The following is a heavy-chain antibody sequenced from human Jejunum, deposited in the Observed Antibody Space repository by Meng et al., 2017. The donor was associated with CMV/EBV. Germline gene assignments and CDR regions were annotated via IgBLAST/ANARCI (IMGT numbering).Heavy chain of an antibody. Sequence: EYTFPDYYVHWVRQAPGQGLEWMGYINPYTGDTNYAQKFQGRVTMTRDTSTNTAYMELTRLRSDDTALYYCAKDGGSFLDYYFDSWGQGTLVTVSS. CDR3: AKDGGSFLDYYFDS. CDR1: EYTFPDYY. V-gene: IGHV1-2*02. D-gene: IGHD3-16*01. CDR2: INPYTGDT. J-gene: IGHJ4*02.